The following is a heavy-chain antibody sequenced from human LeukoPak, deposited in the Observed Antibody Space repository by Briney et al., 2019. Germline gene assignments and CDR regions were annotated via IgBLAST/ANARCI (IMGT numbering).Heavy chain of an antibody. CDR3: ARGRGGDCYSCWFDP. CDR1: GFTFSSYA. D-gene: IGHD2-21*02. J-gene: IGHJ5*02. CDR2: ISDSGGST. Sequence: PGGSLRLSCAASGFTFSSYAMSWVRQTPGKGLEWVSVISDSGGSTYYADSVKGRFTISRDNSKNTLYLQMNSLRAEDTAVYYCARGRGGDCYSCWFDPWGQGTLVTVSS. V-gene: IGHV3-23*01.